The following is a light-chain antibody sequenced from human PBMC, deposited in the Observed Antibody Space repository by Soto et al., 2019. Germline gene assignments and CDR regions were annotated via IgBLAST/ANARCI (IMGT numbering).Light chain of an antibody. CDR1: QSVSSY. CDR3: QQYNNWPPIT. Sequence: EIVLTQSPATLSLSPGERPTLSGRSSQSVSSYLAWYQQKPGQAPRLLIYGASTRATGIPARFSGSGSGTEFTLTISSLQSEDFAVYYCQQYNNWPPITFGQGTRLEIK. J-gene: IGKJ5*01. CDR2: GAS. V-gene: IGKV3-15*01.